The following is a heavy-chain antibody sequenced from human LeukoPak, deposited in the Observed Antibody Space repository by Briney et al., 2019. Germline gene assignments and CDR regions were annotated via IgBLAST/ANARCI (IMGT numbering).Heavy chain of an antibody. D-gene: IGHD3-10*01. CDR2: IWNDESNK. CDR3: ARDHRSGSGSGTQANDY. Sequence: GGSLRLSCAASGFTFTSHGMHWVRQAPGKGLEWVAVIWNDESNKYYADSVKGRFTISRDNSKNTLYLQMNSLRAEDTAVYYCARDHRSGSGSGTQANDYWGQGTLVTVSS. CDR1: GFTFTSHG. J-gene: IGHJ4*02. V-gene: IGHV3-33*01.